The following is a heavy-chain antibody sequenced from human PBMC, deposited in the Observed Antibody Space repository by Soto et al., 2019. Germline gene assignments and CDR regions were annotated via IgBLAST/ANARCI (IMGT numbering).Heavy chain of an antibody. CDR1: GFTFSSYA. D-gene: IGHD1-26*01. V-gene: IGHV3-30-3*01. Sequence: PGGSLRLSCAASGFTFSSYAMHWVRQAPGKGLEWVAVISYDGSNKYYADSVKGRFTISRDNSKNTLYLQMNSLRAEDTAVYYCARGGAREGAVVYYYGMDVWGQGTTVTVSS. J-gene: IGHJ6*02. CDR3: ARGGAREGAVVYYYGMDV. CDR2: ISYDGSNK.